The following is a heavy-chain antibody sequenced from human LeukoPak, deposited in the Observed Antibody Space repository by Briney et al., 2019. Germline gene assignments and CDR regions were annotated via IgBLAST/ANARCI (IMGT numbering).Heavy chain of an antibody. CDR1: GHTFTSYG. CDR2: ISAYNGNT. Sequence: ASVKVSCKASGHTFTSYGISWVRQAPGQGVEWMGWISAYNGNTNYAQRLQGRVTMTTDTSTSTPYMELRSLRSDDTAVYYCARVVDRRGYSYAIDYWGQGTLVTVSS. CDR3: ARVVDRRGYSYAIDY. D-gene: IGHD5-18*01. J-gene: IGHJ4*02. V-gene: IGHV1-18*01.